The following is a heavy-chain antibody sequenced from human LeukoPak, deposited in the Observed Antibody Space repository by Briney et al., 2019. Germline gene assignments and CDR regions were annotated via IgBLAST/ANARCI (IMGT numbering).Heavy chain of an antibody. V-gene: IGHV4-4*07. CDR2: IYDNGT. CDR3: AREVIIRGVTHFDY. D-gene: IGHD3-10*01. J-gene: IGHJ4*02. CDR1: GGSISTYF. Sequence: PSETLSLTCTVSGGSISTYFWSWIRQPAGKGLEWIGRIYDNGTNYNPSLKSRVTMSADTSKNQFSLKLSSVTAADTAVYFCAREVIIRGVTHFDYWGQGALVTVSS.